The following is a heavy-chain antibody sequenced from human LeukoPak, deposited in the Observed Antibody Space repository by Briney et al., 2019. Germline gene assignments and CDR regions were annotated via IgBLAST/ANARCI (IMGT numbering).Heavy chain of an antibody. CDR3: ARGILGLYYFDV. CDR2: MHYSGAT. V-gene: IGHV4-34*01. Sequence: SETLSLTCAISGGSFSGYYWTRIREAPGKGLEWIGEMHYSGATSYKPSLRGRVTISRGTSENQLSLEVTSVTAADTAVYYCARGILGLYYFDVWDRGIPVTVSS. CDR1: GGSFSGYY. J-gene: IGHJ2*01. D-gene: IGHD3-16*01.